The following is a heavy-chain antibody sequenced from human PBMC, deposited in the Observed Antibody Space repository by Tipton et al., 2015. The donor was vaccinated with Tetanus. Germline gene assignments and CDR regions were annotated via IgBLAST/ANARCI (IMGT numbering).Heavy chain of an antibody. Sequence: QLVQSGAEVRKPGASVKVSCKASGYTFTSYYMHWVRQAPGQGLEWMGIINPSGGSTSYAQKFQGRVTMTRDTSTSTVYMELSSLRSEDTAVYYCAREVRHGYSYGYPYYYYGMDVWGQGTTVTVSS. V-gene: IGHV1-46*01. CDR1: GYTFTSYY. D-gene: IGHD5-18*01. CDR3: AREVRHGYSYGYPYYYYGMDV. J-gene: IGHJ6*02. CDR2: INPSGGST.